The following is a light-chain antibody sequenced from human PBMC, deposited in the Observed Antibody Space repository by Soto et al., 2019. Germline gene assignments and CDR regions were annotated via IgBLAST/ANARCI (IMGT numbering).Light chain of an antibody. V-gene: IGKV1-39*01. CDR3: QQSYSSPPK. J-gene: IGKJ1*01. CDR1: QNIRNW. Sequence: DIQVTQSPSTLSASVVDIVNIICRASQNIRNWLAWYQPKPGKAPNPLIYDASSLQSGVPSRFSGSRSGPDFTLTISSLQPEDFATYYCQQSYSSPPKFGQGTKGDIK. CDR2: DAS.